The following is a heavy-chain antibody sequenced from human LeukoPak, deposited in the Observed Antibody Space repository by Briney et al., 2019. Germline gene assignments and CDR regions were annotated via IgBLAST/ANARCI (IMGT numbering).Heavy chain of an antibody. J-gene: IGHJ5*02. D-gene: IGHD6-13*01. CDR3: ARDRGSSWSLEGDWFDP. Sequence: SETLSLTCTVSGGSISSYYWGWIRQPPGKGLEWIGSIYYSGSTYYNPSLKSRVTISVDTSKNQFSLKLSSVTAADTAVYYCARDRGSSWSLEGDWFDPWGQGTLVTVSS. CDR2: IYYSGST. V-gene: IGHV4-39*07. CDR1: GGSISSYY.